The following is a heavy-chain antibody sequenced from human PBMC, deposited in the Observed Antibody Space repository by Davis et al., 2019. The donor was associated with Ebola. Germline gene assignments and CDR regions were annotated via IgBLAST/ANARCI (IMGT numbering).Heavy chain of an antibody. CDR3: ASIYNYYYMDV. CDR2: IYSDGTT. Sequence: GESLKISCSVSGFTVSHSYMNWVRQAPGKGLEWVSVIYSDGTTYYADSVKGRLTISRDNSKNTLFLQMNSLRAEDTAVYFCASIYNYYYMDVWGKGTTVIVSS. CDR1: GFTVSHSY. V-gene: IGHV3-53*01. D-gene: IGHD3-10*01. J-gene: IGHJ6*03.